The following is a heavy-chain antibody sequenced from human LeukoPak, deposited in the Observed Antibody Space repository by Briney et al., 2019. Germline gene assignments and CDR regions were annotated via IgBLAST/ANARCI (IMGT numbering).Heavy chain of an antibody. J-gene: IGHJ3*02. CDR1: GSTFSDYW. CDR2: IKQDGSEK. D-gene: IGHD5-12*01. CDR3: AREIVDRAFDI. V-gene: IGHV3-7*01. Sequence: PGGSLRLSCAASGSTFSDYWMSWVRQAPGKGLEWVANIKQDGSEKYYVDVVKGRFTISRDNAKNSLFPQMNSLRAEDTAVYYCAREIVDRAFDIWGQGTMVTVSS.